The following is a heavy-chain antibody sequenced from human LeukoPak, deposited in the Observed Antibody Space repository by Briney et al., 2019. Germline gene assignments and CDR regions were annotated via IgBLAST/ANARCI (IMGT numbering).Heavy chain of an antibody. Sequence: PGGSLRLSCAASGFTFSSYSMHWVRQAPGKGLEWVAFIRYDGSNKYYADSVKGRFTISRDNSKNTLYLQMNSLRAEDTAVYYCAKGDWNHVENDDVGVYWGQGTLVSVSS. CDR1: GFTFSSYS. CDR2: IRYDGSNK. D-gene: IGHD1-1*01. CDR3: AKGDWNHVENDDVGVY. V-gene: IGHV3-30*02. J-gene: IGHJ4*02.